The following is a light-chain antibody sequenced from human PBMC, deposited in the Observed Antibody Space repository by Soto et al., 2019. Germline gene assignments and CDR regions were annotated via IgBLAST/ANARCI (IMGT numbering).Light chain of an antibody. CDR2: DAS. V-gene: IGKV3-20*01. CDR1: QSVDSSY. Sequence: EIVLTQSPGTLSLSPGERAALSCRASQSVDSSYLTWYQQKPGQAPRPLIYDASTRATGIPDRFSGSGSGTDCTLTISRLEPEDFAVYYCQQYDRSPNTFGQGKRLEIK. J-gene: IGKJ5*01. CDR3: QQYDRSPNT.